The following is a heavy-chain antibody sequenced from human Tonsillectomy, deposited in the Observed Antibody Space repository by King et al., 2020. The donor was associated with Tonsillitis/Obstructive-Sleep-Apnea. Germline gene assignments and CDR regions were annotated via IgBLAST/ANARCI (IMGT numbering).Heavy chain of an antibody. Sequence: QLQESGPGLVKPSETLSLTCTVSGGSIRSSSYFWGWIRQPPGKGLEWVGSIYYSGSTYYNPSLKSRVTISVDTSKNQFSLKLSSVTAADTAVYYCSVGSTVEVVNWFDPWGQGTLVTVSS. CDR3: SVGSTVEVVNWFDP. CDR2: IYYSGST. CDR1: GGSIRSSSYF. V-gene: IGHV4-39*01. J-gene: IGHJ5*02. D-gene: IGHD4-11*01.